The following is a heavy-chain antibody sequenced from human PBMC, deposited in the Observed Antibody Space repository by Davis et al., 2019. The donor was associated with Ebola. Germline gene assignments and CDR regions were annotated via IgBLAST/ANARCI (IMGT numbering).Heavy chain of an antibody. CDR3: ARVFTIFGVVTKPLDP. J-gene: IGHJ5*02. CDR2: INTNTGNP. Sequence: AASVKVSCKASGYTFSDYAMNWVRQAPGQGLEWMGWINTNTGNPTYAQGFTGRFVFSLDTSVSTTYLQISSLKAEDTAVYYCARVFTIFGVVTKPLDPWGQGTSVTVSS. D-gene: IGHD3-3*01. V-gene: IGHV7-4-1*02. CDR1: GYTFSDYA.